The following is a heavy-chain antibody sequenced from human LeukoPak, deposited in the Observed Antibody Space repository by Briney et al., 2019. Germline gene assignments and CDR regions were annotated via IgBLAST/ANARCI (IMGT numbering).Heavy chain of an antibody. CDR3: ARPKYYGSGSYSFDY. D-gene: IGHD3-10*01. Sequence: GGSLRLSCAASGFSFGSYGLSWVRQAPGKGLEWVSSISSSSSYIYYADSVKGRFTISRDNAKNSLYLQMNSLRAEDTAVYYCARPKYYGSGSYSFDYWGQGTLVTVSS. J-gene: IGHJ4*02. V-gene: IGHV3-21*01. CDR2: ISSSSSYI. CDR1: GFSFGSYG.